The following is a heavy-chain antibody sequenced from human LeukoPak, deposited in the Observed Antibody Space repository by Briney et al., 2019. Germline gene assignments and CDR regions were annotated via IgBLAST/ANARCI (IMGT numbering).Heavy chain of an antibody. V-gene: IGHV4-59*08. Sequence: PETLSLTCTVSGGSISSSYWSWIRQPPGKGLEWIGYIHYSGSTNYNPSLKSRATISVDTSKAHFSLKLSSATATDTAAYYCARHDPGWFDTWGQGTLVTVSS. CDR2: IHYSGST. J-gene: IGHJ5*02. CDR3: ARHDPGWFDT. CDR1: GGSISSSY. D-gene: IGHD7-27*01.